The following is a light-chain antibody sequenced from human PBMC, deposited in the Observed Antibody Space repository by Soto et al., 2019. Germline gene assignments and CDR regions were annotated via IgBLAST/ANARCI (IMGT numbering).Light chain of an antibody. J-gene: IGKJ4*01. Sequence: EFVLTQSPGTLSLSPGERATLSCRASQTVRNNYLAWYQQKPGQAPKLLIYDASSRATGIPVRFSGGGSGTDFILTISRLEPEDFAVDYCPQFSSYPRTFGGGTKVEIK. V-gene: IGKV3-20*01. CDR1: QTVRNNY. CDR3: PQFSSYPRT. CDR2: DAS.